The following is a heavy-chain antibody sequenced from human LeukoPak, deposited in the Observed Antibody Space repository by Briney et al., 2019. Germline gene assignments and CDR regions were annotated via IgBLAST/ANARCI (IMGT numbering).Heavy chain of an antibody. V-gene: IGHV4-59*01. Sequence: SETLSLTCTVSGGSISSYYWSWIRQPPGKGLEWIGYIYYSGSTNYSPSLKSRVTISVDTSKNQFSLKLSSVTAADTAVYYCARGYCSGGSCYDYWGQGTLVTVSS. CDR2: IYYSGST. CDR3: ARGYCSGGSCYDY. J-gene: IGHJ4*02. CDR1: GGSISSYY. D-gene: IGHD2-15*01.